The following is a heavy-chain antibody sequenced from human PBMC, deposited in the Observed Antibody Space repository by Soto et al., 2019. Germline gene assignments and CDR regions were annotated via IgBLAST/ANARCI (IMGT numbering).Heavy chain of an antibody. CDR2: INPNSGGT. J-gene: IGHJ6*03. CDR3: ARWGATMEGRWYYYMDV. CDR1: GYTFTGYY. D-gene: IGHD5-12*01. V-gene: IGHV1-2*04. Sequence: GASVKVSCKASGYTFTGYYMHWVRQAPGQGLEWMGWINPNSGGTNYAQKFQGWVTMTRDTSISTAYMELSRLRSDDTAVYYCARWGATMEGRWYYYMDVWGKGTTVIVSS.